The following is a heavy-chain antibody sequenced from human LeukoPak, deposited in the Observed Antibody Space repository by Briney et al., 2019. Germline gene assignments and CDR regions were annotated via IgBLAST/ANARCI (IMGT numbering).Heavy chain of an antibody. Sequence: ASVKVSCKASGYTFTNYGISWVRQAPGEGLEWMGWISAYNGNTNYAQKLQGRVTMTTDTSTSTAYMELRSLRSDDTAVYYCARGARYSITRPPFDYWGPGTLVTGSS. J-gene: IGHJ4*02. CDR1: GYTFTNYG. V-gene: IGHV1-18*01. D-gene: IGHD6-13*01. CDR3: ARGARYSITRPPFDY. CDR2: ISAYNGNT.